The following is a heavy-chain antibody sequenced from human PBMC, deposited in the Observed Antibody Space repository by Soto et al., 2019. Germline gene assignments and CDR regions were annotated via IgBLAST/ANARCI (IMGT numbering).Heavy chain of an antibody. Sequence: QLQLQESGPGLVKPSETLSLTCTVSGGSISSSSYYWGWIRQPPGKGLEWIGSIYYSGSTYYNPSIKSRVTISVDTSKTPFSLKLSSVTAADTAVYYCARQDIVLMVYANDYWGQGTLVTVSS. CDR1: GGSISSSSYY. D-gene: IGHD2-8*01. J-gene: IGHJ4*02. CDR2: IYYSGST. V-gene: IGHV4-39*01. CDR3: ARQDIVLMVYANDY.